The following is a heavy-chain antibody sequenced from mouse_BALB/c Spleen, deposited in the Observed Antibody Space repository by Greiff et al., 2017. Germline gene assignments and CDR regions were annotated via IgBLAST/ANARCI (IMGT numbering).Heavy chain of an antibody. CDR1: GYSITSGYY. V-gene: IGHV3-6*02. Sequence: EVQRVESGPGLVKPSQSLSLTCSVTGYSITSGYYWNWIRQFPGNKLEWMGYISYDGSNNYNPSLKNRISITRDTSKNQFFLKLNSVTTEDTATYYCARSYGKGMDYWGQGTSVTVSS. D-gene: IGHD2-1*01. CDR2: ISYDGSN. CDR3: ARSYGKGMDY. J-gene: IGHJ4*01.